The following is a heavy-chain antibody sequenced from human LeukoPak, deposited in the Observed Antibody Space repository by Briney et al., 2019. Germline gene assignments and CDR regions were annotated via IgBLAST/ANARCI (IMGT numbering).Heavy chain of an antibody. J-gene: IGHJ2*01. V-gene: IGHV4-59*11. CDR1: GASISSHY. CDR2: FFSSGHT. CDR3: ARDLLDL. Sequence: SETLSHTCTVAGASISSHYWSWVRRPPGRRLEWIGYFFSSGHTYYSPSLKSRVTISVDTSKNQLSLPLSPPTAEDTAVYYCARDLLDLWGPGTLVTVSS.